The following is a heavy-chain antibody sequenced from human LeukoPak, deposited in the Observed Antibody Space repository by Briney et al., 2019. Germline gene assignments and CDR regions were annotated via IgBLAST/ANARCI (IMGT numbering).Heavy chain of an antibody. J-gene: IGHJ4*02. Sequence: GGSLRLSCAASGFTFSSYWMHWVRQAPGKGLVWVSRINIDGSSTTYAHSVKGRFTISRNNAKDTLYLQMNSLRAEDTAVYYCARDPVLDDYGGNSPYWGQGTLVTVSS. CDR1: GFTFSSYW. CDR2: INIDGSST. CDR3: ARDPVLDDYGGNSPY. V-gene: IGHV3-74*01. D-gene: IGHD4-23*01.